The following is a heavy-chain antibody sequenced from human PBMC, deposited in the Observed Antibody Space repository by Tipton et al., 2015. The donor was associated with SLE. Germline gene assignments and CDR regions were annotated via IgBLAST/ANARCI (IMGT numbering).Heavy chain of an antibody. Sequence: LRLSCAGYGGSFSGYYWSWIRQPPGKGLEWIGEINHSGSTNYNPSLKSRVTISVDTSKNQFSLKLSSVTAADTAVYYCARGGYCSGGSCSFAEFFQHWGQGTLVTVSS. CDR2: INHSGST. CDR1: GGSFSGYY. D-gene: IGHD2-15*01. J-gene: IGHJ1*01. V-gene: IGHV4-34*01. CDR3: ARGGYCSGGSCSFAEFFQH.